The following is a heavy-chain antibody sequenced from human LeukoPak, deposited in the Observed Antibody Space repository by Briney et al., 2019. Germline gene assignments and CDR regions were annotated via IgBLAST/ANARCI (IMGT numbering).Heavy chain of an antibody. J-gene: IGHJ6*02. D-gene: IGHD5-18*01. V-gene: IGHV1-2*02. Sequence: ASVKVSCKTSGYTFTGYYMHWVRQAPGQGLEWMGWINPNSGGTNYAQKLQGRVTMTRDTSISTAYMELSRLRSDDTAVYYCARNPPIQLWLRGYYYYYGMDVWGQGTTVTVSS. CDR2: INPNSGGT. CDR1: GYTFTGYY. CDR3: ARNPPIQLWLRGYYYYYGMDV.